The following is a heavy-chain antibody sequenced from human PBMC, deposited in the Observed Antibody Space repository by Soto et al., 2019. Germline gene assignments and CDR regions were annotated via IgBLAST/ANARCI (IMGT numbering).Heavy chain of an antibody. D-gene: IGHD3-3*01. Sequence: EVPLVESGGGLVQPGGSLRLSCAASGFTFSSYEMNWVRQAPGKGLEWVSYISSSGSTIYYADSVKGRFTISRDNAKNSLYLQMNSLRAQDTAVYYCARDLTDYDFWSGYYSYYYYGMDVWGQGTTVTVSS. CDR3: ARDLTDYDFWSGYYSYYYYGMDV. J-gene: IGHJ6*02. CDR2: ISSSGSTI. V-gene: IGHV3-48*03. CDR1: GFTFSSYE.